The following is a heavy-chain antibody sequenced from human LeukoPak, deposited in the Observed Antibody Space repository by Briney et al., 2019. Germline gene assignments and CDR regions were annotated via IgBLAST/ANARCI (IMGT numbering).Heavy chain of an antibody. V-gene: IGHV1-69*04. CDR3: ARDCTNGVCYRGDWFDP. J-gene: IGHJ5*02. CDR1: GRTFSSYA. D-gene: IGHD2-8*01. CDR2: IIPILGIA. Sequence: SVKVSCKASGRTFSSYAISWVRQAPGQGLEWMGRIIPILGIANYAQKFQGRVTITADTSTSTAYMELSSLRSEDTAVYYCARDCTNGVCYRGDWFDPWGEGTLVTVSS.